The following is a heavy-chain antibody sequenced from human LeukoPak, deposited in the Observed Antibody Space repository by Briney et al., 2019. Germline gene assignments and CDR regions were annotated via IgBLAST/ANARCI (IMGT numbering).Heavy chain of an antibody. CDR1: GDSISSNSY. Sequence: SGTLSLTCAVSGDSISSNSYWSWVLQPPGKGLVGCGEIFYSSATNFNPSLKSRVTFSVDKSKHRFSLKLSSGTAADTAVYYCARNAAYHFLDWGQGTLVTVSS. CDR2: IFYSSAT. D-gene: IGHD2/OR15-2a*01. V-gene: IGHV4-4*02. CDR3: ARNAAYHFLD. J-gene: IGHJ1*01.